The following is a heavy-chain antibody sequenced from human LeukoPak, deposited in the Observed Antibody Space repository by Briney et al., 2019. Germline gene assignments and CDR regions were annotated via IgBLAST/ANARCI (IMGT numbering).Heavy chain of an antibody. Sequence: KPSETLSLTCTVSGGSISSYYWSWIRQPAGKGLEWIGRIYTSGSTNYNPSLKRRVTMSVDTSKNQFSLELSSVTAADTAVYYCARDWEEMATITIGGHNWFDPWGQGTLVTVSS. D-gene: IGHD5-24*01. CDR2: IYTSGST. CDR3: ARDWEEMATITIGGHNWFDP. V-gene: IGHV4-4*07. CDR1: GGSISSYY. J-gene: IGHJ5*02.